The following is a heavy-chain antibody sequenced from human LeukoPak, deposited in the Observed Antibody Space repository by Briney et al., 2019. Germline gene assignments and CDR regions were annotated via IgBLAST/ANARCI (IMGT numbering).Heavy chain of an antibody. Sequence: SETLSLTCAVYGGSFSGYYWSWIRQPPGKGLEWIGEINHSGSTNYNPSLKSRVTISVDTSKNQFSLKLTSVTAADTAVYYCARGPLRSGYYRPNWFDPWGQGTLVTVSS. CDR1: GGSFSGYY. V-gene: IGHV4-34*01. CDR2: INHSGST. D-gene: IGHD3-3*01. J-gene: IGHJ5*02. CDR3: ARGPLRSGYYRPNWFDP.